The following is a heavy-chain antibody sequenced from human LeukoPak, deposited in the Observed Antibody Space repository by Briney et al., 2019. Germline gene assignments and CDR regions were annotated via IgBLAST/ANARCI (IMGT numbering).Heavy chain of an antibody. V-gene: IGHV4-34*01. J-gene: IGHJ4*02. CDR1: GGSFSGYY. Sequence: SETLSLTCAVYGGSFSGYYWSWIRQPPGKGLEWIGEINHSGSTNYNPSLKSRVTVSVDTSKNQFSLKLSSVTAADTAVYCCARSWNYGSGSLSYWGQGTLVTVSS. CDR3: ARSWNYGSGSLSY. D-gene: IGHD3-10*01. CDR2: INHSGST.